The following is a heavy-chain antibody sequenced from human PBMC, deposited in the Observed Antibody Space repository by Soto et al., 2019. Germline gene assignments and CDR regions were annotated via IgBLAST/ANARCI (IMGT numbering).Heavy chain of an antibody. J-gene: IGHJ6*02. CDR2: ISSSSRTI. Sequence: EVQLVESGGGLVQPGGSLRLSCAASGFTFSSYSMNWVRQAPGKGLEWFSYISSSSRTIYYADSVKGRFTISRDNAKNSLYLQMNSLRAEDTAVYYCAREDYYYDSSPKYGMDVRGQGTTVTVSS. CDR3: AREDYYYDSSPKYGMDV. CDR1: GFTFSSYS. D-gene: IGHD3-22*01. V-gene: IGHV3-48*01.